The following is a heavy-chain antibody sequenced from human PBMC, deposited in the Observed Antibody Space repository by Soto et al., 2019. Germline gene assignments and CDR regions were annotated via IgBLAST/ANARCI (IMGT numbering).Heavy chain of an antibody. Sequence: AGGSLRLSCAASGFTSSNYLMHWVRQTPGKGLVWVSRANPDGSSTNYADSVKGRFTISRDNAKNTLYLQMNSLRVEDTAVYYCSAVLVADTRNSLGCWGQGTLVTVSS. CDR3: SAVLVADTRNSLGC. CDR2: ANPDGSST. CDR1: GFTSSNYL. D-gene: IGHD2-8*02. J-gene: IGHJ4*02. V-gene: IGHV3-74*01.